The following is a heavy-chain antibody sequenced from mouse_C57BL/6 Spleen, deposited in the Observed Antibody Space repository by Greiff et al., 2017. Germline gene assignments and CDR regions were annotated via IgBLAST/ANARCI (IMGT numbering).Heavy chain of an antibody. CDR3: ARGDDYELFAE. Sequence: EVQLQQPGPELVKPGASVKIPCKASGYTFTDYNMDWVKQSHGKSLEWIGEINPNNGGTIYNQKFKGKATLTVDKSSSTAYMELRSLTSEDTAVYYCARGDDYELFAEWGQGTLATV. J-gene: IGHJ3*01. V-gene: IGHV1-18*01. D-gene: IGHD2-4*01. CDR1: GYTFTDYN. CDR2: INPNNGGT.